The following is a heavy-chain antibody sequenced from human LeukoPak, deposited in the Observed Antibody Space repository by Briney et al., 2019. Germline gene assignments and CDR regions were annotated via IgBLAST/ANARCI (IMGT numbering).Heavy chain of an antibody. CDR2: IIPIFGTA. V-gene: IGHV1-69*13. CDR1: GGTFSSYA. D-gene: IGHD5-24*01. CDR3: ASRDGYNAFDY. J-gene: IGHJ4*02. Sequence: SVKVSCKASGGTFSSYAISWVRQAPGQGLGWMGGIIPIFGTASYARKFQGRVTITADESTSTAYMELSSLRSEDTAVYYCASRDGYNAFDYWGQGTLVTVSS.